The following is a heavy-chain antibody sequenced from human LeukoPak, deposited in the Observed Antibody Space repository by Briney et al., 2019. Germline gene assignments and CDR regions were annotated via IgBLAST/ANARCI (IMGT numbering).Heavy chain of an antibody. CDR2: INHSGST. J-gene: IGHJ5*02. D-gene: IGHD6-13*01. V-gene: IGHV4-34*01. CDR3: ARLWRAAAGRGMTGRFDP. Sequence: SETLSLTCAVYGGSFSGYYWSWIRQPPGKGLEWIGEINHSGSTNYNPSLKSRVTISVDTSKNQFSLKLSSVTAADTAVYYCARLWRAAAGRGMTGRFDPWGQGTLVAVSS. CDR1: GGSFSGYY.